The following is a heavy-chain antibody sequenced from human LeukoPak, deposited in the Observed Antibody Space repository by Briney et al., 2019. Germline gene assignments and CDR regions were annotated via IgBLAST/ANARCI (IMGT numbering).Heavy chain of an antibody. V-gene: IGHV1-2*02. CDR3: ARERRGNWNQDFDY. CDR2: INPNSGGT. CDR1: GYHFTGHF. J-gene: IGHJ4*02. Sequence: ASVKVSCKASGYHFTGHFIHWVRQAPGQGLEWLGWINPNSGGTNFAQKFQGRVTMTSDTSIRTVYMELSSLTSDDTAVYYCARERRGNWNQDFDYWGQGTLVPVSS. D-gene: IGHD1-14*01.